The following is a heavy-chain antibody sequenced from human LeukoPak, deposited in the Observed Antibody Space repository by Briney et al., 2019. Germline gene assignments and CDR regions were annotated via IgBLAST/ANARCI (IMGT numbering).Heavy chain of an antibody. CDR1: GFTFTAYG. CDR2: IRGSGAGT. Sequence: GGTLRLSCAASGFTFTAYGMTWVRQAPGKGLEWVSAIRGSGAGTYYADSVKGRFTISRDNSKNTLYLQMNTLRAEDTAVYYCTREGDSGSYSDYWGQGTLVTVSS. CDR3: TREGDSGSYSDY. V-gene: IGHV3-23*01. J-gene: IGHJ4*02. D-gene: IGHD1-26*01.